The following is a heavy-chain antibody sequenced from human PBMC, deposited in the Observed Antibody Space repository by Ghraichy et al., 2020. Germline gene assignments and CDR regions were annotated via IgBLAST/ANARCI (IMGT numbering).Heavy chain of an antibody. CDR3: AREAPRGVYYYGSGSYFAFDI. CDR2: IYYSGST. D-gene: IGHD3-10*01. Sequence: SETLSLTCTVSGGSISSYYWSWIRQPPGKGLEWIGYIYYSGSTNYNPSLKSRVTISVDTSKNQFSLKLSSVTAADMAVYYCAREAPRGVYYYGSGSYFAFDIWGQGTMVTVSS. V-gene: IGHV4-59*01. CDR1: GGSISSYY. J-gene: IGHJ3*02.